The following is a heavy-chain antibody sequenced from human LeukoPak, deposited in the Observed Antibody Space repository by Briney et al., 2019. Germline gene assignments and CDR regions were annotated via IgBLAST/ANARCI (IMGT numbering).Heavy chain of an antibody. CDR3: ARDPDLSDGADLEWLPQIDY. CDR1: GYTFTSYG. CDR2: ISAYNGNT. Sequence: GASVKVSCKASGYTFTSYGISWVRQAPGQGLEWMGWISAYNGNTNYAQKFQGRVTMTRDTSISTAYMELSRLRSDDTAVYYCARDPDLSDGADLEWLPQIDYWGQGTLVTVSS. V-gene: IGHV1-18*01. D-gene: IGHD3-3*01. J-gene: IGHJ4*02.